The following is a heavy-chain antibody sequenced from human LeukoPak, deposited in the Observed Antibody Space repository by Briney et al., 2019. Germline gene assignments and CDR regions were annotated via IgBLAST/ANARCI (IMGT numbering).Heavy chain of an antibody. D-gene: IGHD6-19*01. CDR2: INHSGST. Sequence: PSETLSLTCAVYAGSFSGYYWSWIRQPPGKGLEWIGEINHSGSTNYNPSLKSRVTISVDTSKNQFSLKLSSVTAADTAVYYCARDVAGSAFDIWGQGTMVTVSS. V-gene: IGHV4-34*01. J-gene: IGHJ3*02. CDR3: ARDVAGSAFDI. CDR1: AGSFSGYY.